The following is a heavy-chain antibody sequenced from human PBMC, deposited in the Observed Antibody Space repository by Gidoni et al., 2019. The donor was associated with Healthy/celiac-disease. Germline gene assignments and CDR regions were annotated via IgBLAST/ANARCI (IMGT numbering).Heavy chain of an antibody. CDR1: GGLHQ. CDR3: ARDTYAFDI. CDR2: IYYSGST. Sequence: QVQLQESGPGLVKPSETLSLTCTVSGGLHQWIGYIYYSGSTNYNPSLKSRVTISVDTSKNQFSLKLSSVTAADTAVYYCARDTYAFDIWGQGTMVTVSS. J-gene: IGHJ3*02. V-gene: IGHV4-59*01.